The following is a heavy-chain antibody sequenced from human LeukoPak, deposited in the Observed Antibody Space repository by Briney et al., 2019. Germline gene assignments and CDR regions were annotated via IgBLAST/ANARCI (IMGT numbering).Heavy chain of an antibody. CDR1: GFAFSSNW. V-gene: IGHV3-74*01. CDR3: ATSLGPLTEY. D-gene: IGHD7-27*01. CDR2: INSGGSGT. J-gene: IGHJ4*02. Sequence: GGSLRLSCAASGFAFSSNWMHWVRQTPGKGLVWVSHINSGGSGTSYADSVEGRFTISRDNAKNTLYLQMNSLKGEDTAVYYCATSLGPLTEYWGQGTLVTVSS.